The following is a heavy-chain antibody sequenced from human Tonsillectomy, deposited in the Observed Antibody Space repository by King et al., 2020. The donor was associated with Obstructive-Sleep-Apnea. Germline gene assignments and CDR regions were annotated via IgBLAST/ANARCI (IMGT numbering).Heavy chain of an antibody. V-gene: IGHV4-4*07. CDR3: ARVGETVYYYYGMDV. CDR2: IYTSGNT. J-gene: IGHJ6*02. Sequence: QLQESGPGLVEPSETLCLTCTVSGASVSSFYWSWIRQPAGKGLEWIGRIYTSGNTDYNPSLKSRVTMSLDTSKNQFSLQVTTVTAADTAVYFCARVGETVYYYYGMDVWGQGTTVTVSS. CDR1: GASVSSFY. D-gene: IGHD1-1*01.